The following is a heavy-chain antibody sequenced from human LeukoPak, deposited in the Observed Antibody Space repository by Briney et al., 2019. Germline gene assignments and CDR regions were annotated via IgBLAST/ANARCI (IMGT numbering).Heavy chain of an antibody. Sequence: GGSLRLSYAASGFTFSDYYMSWIRQAPGKGLEWVSFISSSSSNINYADSVKGRFTISRDNAKNSLYLQMNSLRAEDTAVYYCARSGTGYEKAFFDYWGQGTLVTVSS. CDR3: ARSGTGYEKAFFDY. J-gene: IGHJ4*02. D-gene: IGHD5-12*01. CDR1: GFTFSDYY. CDR2: ISSSSSNI. V-gene: IGHV3-11*06.